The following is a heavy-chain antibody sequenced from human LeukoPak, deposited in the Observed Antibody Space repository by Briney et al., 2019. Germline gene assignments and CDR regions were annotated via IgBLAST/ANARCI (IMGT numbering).Heavy chain of an antibody. CDR3: ARTIVGTIGGGGYYFGY. D-gene: IGHD1-26*01. CDR2: IIPIFGTA. J-gene: IGHJ4*02. CDR1: GGTFSSYA. Sequence: SVKVSCKASGGTFSSYAISWVRQAPGQGLEWMGGIIPIFGTANYAQKFQGRVTITADESTSTAYMELSSLRSEDTAVYYCARTIVGTIGGGGYYFGYWGQGTLVTVSS. V-gene: IGHV1-69*01.